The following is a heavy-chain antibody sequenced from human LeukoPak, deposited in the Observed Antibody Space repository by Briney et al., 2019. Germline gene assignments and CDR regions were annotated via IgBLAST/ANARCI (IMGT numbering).Heavy chain of an antibody. CDR1: GGSISSSNW. J-gene: IGHJ5*02. CDR3: ARIPSPGWFDP. Sequence: PSGTLSLTCAVSGGSISSSNWWNWVRQPPGKGLEWIANIYYSGSTYYNPSLKNRVTISISTSKNQFSLKLTSVTAADTAVYYCARIPSPGWFDPWGQGTLVTVSS. V-gene: IGHV4-4*02. CDR2: IYYSGST.